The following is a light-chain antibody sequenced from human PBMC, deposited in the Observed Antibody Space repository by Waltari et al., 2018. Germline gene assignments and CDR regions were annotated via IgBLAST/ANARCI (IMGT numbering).Light chain of an antibody. Sequence: SHELTHPPSVSVSPGQTATISCSRAAWPKQYGYWYQQKPGQAPTLLIYKDTERPPGIPERFSGFSSGTTVTLTISGVQAEDEADYYCQSADNSGTYWEFGGGTKLTVL. V-gene: IGLV3-25*03. J-gene: IGLJ3*02. CDR3: QSADNSGTYWE. CDR2: KDT. CDR1: AWPKQY.